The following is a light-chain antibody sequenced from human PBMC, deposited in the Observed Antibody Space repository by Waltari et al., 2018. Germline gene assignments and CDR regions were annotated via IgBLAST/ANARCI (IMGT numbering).Light chain of an antibody. CDR1: QSLLYSNGYNY. CDR3: MQALQTPRT. V-gene: IGKV2-28*01. J-gene: IGKJ1*01. Sequence: DIVMTQSPLSLPVTPGEPASISCRSSQSLLYSNGYNYLDWYLQQPGQSPQLLIYLGSNRASGVPDRFSGSGSGTDFTLKISRVEAEDVGVYYCMQALQTPRTFGQGTKVEIK. CDR2: LGS.